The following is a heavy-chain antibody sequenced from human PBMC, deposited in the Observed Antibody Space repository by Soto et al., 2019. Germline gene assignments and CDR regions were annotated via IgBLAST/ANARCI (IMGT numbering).Heavy chain of an antibody. J-gene: IGHJ4*02. CDR1: GFSLSTSGVG. Sequence: QITLKESGPTLVKPTQTLTLTCTFSGFSLSTSGVGVGWIRQPPGKALEWLALIYWDDDKRYSPSLKSRLTIINDTSENQAVLTMTNMDPLDTATSYCAHRPSYCSGYSCYSGFDYWGQGTLVTVSS. V-gene: IGHV2-5*02. D-gene: IGHD2-15*01. CDR2: IYWDDDK. CDR3: AHRPSYCSGYSCYSGFDY.